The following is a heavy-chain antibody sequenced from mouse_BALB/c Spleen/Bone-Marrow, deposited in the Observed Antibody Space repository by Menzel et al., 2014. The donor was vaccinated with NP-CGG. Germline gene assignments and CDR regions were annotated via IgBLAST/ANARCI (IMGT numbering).Heavy chain of an antibody. CDR1: GFIFSSYA. D-gene: IGHD2-4*01. J-gene: IGHJ2*01. CDR3: ARHGITRLLDF. Sequence: MLEETGGSLMKTGGSLKLSCAASGFIFSSYAMSWVRQTPEKRLEWVATISSGGSYTYYPDSVKGRFTISRDNAKNTLYLQMSSLRSEDTAMYYCARHGITRLLDFCGHGTTPTVSS. CDR2: ISSGGSYT. V-gene: IGHV5-9-1*01.